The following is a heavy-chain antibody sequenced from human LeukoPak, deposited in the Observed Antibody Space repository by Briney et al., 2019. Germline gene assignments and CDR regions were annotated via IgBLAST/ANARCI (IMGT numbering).Heavy chain of an antibody. J-gene: IGHJ4*02. Sequence: SETLSLTCTVSGGSISSYYWSWIRQPAGKGLECIGRIYTSGSTNYNPSLKSRVTMSVDTSKNQFSLKLSSVTAADTAVYYCARGGVVGGYFDYWGQGTLVTVSS. CDR1: GGSISSYY. D-gene: IGHD1-26*01. CDR3: ARGGVVGGYFDY. V-gene: IGHV4-4*07. CDR2: IYTSGST.